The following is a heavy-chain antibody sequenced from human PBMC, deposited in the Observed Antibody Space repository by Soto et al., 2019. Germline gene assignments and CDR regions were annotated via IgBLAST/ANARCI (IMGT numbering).Heavy chain of an antibody. J-gene: IGHJ6*03. D-gene: IGHD3-3*01. CDR2: ISAYNGNT. CDR3: ARDGYDFWSGYYSGRDYYYYMDV. V-gene: IGHV1-18*01. CDR1: GYTFTSYG. Sequence: ASVKVSCKASGYTFTSYGISWLRQAPGQGLEWMGWISAYNGNTNYAQKLQGRVTMTTDTSTSTAYMELRSLRSDDTAVYYCARDGYDFWSGYYSGRDYYYYMDVWGKGTTVTVSS.